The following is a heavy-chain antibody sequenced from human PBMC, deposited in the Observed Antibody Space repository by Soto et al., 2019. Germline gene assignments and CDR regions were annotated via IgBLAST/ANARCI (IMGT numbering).Heavy chain of an antibody. CDR3: AGAPGYGTDRSAFDI. J-gene: IGHJ3*02. CDR2: ISTYNGNT. Sequence: QVQLEQSGAEAKKPGASVKVSCKASGYTFTRYGITWVRQAPGQGLEWMGRISTYNGNTNYAQKRESRATMTADTTTTIAQMKLRSLTSDDAAGYYCAGAPGYGTDRSAFDIWGQGTLVTVSS. V-gene: IGHV1-18*01. D-gene: IGHD6-13*01. CDR1: GYTFTRYG.